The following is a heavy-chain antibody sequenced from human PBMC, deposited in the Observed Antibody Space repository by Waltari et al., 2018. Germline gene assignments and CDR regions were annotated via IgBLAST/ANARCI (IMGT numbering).Heavy chain of an antibody. Sequence: EVQLVESGGGLVQPGGSLRLSCAASGFTFSSYAMSWVRQAPGKGLEWVSAISGSGGSTYDADSVKGRFTISRAKSKNTLYLQMNSLRAEDTAVYYCAKVCSSSWSFDYWGQGTLVTVSS. V-gene: IGHV3-23*04. CDR1: GFTFSSYA. D-gene: IGHD6-13*01. CDR3: AKVCSSSWSFDY. CDR2: ISGSGGST. J-gene: IGHJ4*02.